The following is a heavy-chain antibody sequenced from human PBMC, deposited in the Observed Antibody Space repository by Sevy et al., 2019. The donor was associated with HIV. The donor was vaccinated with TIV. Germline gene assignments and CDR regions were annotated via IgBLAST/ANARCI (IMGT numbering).Heavy chain of an antibody. D-gene: IGHD2-2*01. V-gene: IGHV3-30-3*01. J-gene: IGHJ6*02. CDR2: ISYDGSNK. Sequence: GGSRRLSCAASGFTFSSYAMHWVRQAPGKGLEWVAVISYDGSNKYYADSVKGRFTISRDNSKNTLYLQMNSLRAEDTAVYYCARERYCSSTSCYPYGMDVWGQGTTVTVSS. CDR3: ARERYCSSTSCYPYGMDV. CDR1: GFTFSSYA.